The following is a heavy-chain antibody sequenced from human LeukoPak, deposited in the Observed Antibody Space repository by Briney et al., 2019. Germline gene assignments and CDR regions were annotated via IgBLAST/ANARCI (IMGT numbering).Heavy chain of an antibody. Sequence: SETLSLTCTVSGGSISSYYWNWIRQPPGKGLEWIGYIYYSGSTNYNPSLKSRVTISVDTSKNQFSLKLNSVTASDTAVYYCASSKPDLDTWGQGTLVTVSS. V-gene: IGHV4-59*08. D-gene: IGHD2-2*01. CDR3: ASSKPDLDT. J-gene: IGHJ5*02. CDR1: GGSISSYY. CDR2: IYYSGST.